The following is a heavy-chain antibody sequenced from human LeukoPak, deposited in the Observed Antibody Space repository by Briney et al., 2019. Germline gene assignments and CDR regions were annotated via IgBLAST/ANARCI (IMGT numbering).Heavy chain of an antibody. Sequence: SETLSLTCAVYGGSFSGYYWSWIRQPPGKGLEWIGEINHSGSTNYNPSHKSRVTISVDTSKNQFSLKLTSVTAADTAVYYCARVGATYPHYYMDVWGKGTTVTVAS. J-gene: IGHJ6*03. V-gene: IGHV4-34*01. CDR3: ARVGATYPHYYMDV. CDR1: GGSFSGYY. CDR2: INHSGST. D-gene: IGHD3-16*01.